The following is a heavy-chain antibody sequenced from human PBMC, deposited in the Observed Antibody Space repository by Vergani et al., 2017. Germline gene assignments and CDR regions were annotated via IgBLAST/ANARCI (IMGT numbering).Heavy chain of an antibody. CDR1: GYTFTSYY. V-gene: IGHV1-46*03. Sequence: QVQLVQSGAEVKKPGASVKVSCKASGYTFTSYYMHWVRQAPGQGLEWMGIINPSGGSTSYAQKFQGRGTMTRDTSTSTVYMELSSLRSEDTAVYYCARDYNGAADWFDPWGQGTLVTVSS. CDR2: INPSGGST. J-gene: IGHJ5*02. D-gene: IGHD3-10*01. CDR3: ARDYNGAADWFDP.